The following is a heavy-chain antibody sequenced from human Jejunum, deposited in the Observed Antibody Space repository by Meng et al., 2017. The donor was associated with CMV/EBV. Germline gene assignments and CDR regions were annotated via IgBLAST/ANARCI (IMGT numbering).Heavy chain of an antibody. CDR2: ISGNGGTT. CDR3: AKGGINYDSFPRAGLMDV. J-gene: IGHJ6*02. Sequence: FSTDGMSWVCQAPGKGLEWVSVISGNGGTTYYAASVRGRFSISRDNSKNTVYLQMNSLRAEDTAVYYCAKGGINYDSFPRAGLMDVWGQGTTVTVSS. V-gene: IGHV3-23*01. D-gene: IGHD3-3*01. CDR1: FSTDG.